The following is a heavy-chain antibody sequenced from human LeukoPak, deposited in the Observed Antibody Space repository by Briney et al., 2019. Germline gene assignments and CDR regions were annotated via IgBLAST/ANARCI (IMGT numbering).Heavy chain of an antibody. CDR1: GFTFSSYS. V-gene: IGHV3-23*01. D-gene: IGHD3-10*01. Sequence: GGSLRLSCAASGFTFSSYSMSWVRQAPGKGLEWVSAISGSGGSTYYADSVKGRFTISRGNAKNSLYLQMNSLRAEDTAVYYCAHLPSSGTGIVDYWGQGTLVTVSS. CDR2: ISGSGGST. J-gene: IGHJ4*02. CDR3: AHLPSSGTGIVDY.